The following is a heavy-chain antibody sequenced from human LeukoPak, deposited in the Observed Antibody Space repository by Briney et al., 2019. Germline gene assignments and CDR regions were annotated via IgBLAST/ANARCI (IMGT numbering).Heavy chain of an antibody. D-gene: IGHD5/OR15-5a*01. J-gene: IGHJ3*02. Sequence: GGSLRLSCAASGFTFDDYGMSWVRQAPGKGLEWVSGINWNGGSTGYADSVKGRFIISRDNSKNTLYLQMNSLRAEDTAVYYCAKDTSVGAFDIWGQGTMVTVSS. V-gene: IGHV3-20*04. CDR1: GFTFDDYG. CDR2: INWNGGST. CDR3: AKDTSVGAFDI.